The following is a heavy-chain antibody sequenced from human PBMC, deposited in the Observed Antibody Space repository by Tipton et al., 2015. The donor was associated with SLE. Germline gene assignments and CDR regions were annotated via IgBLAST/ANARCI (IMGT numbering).Heavy chain of an antibody. CDR2: IYYSGST. Sequence: TLSLTCTVSGGSISGYYWSWIRQPPGKGLEWIGYIYYSGSTNYNPSLKSRVTISVDTSKTQFFLRLSSVTAADTAVYFCARGPNWGLDDAFDIWGQGTMVSVSS. V-gene: IGHV4-59*12. J-gene: IGHJ3*02. D-gene: IGHD7-27*01. CDR3: ARGPNWGLDDAFDI. CDR1: GGSISGYY.